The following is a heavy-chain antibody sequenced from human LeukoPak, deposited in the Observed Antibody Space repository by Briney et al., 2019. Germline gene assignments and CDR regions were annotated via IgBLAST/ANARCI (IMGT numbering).Heavy chain of an antibody. V-gene: IGHV3-64*01. CDR1: GFTFSSYA. CDR2: ISSNGGST. Sequence: GGSLRLSCAASGFTFSSYAMHWVRQAPGKGLEYVSAISSNGGSTYYANSVKGRFTISRDNSKNTLYLQMGSLRAEDMAVYYCARVIVRGDLHYYYYGMDVWGQGTTVTVSS. D-gene: IGHD3-10*01. CDR3: ARVIVRGDLHYYYYGMDV. J-gene: IGHJ6*02.